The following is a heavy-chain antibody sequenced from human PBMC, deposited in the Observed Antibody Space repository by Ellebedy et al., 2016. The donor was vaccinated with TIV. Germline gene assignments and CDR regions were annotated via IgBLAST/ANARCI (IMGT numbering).Heavy chain of an antibody. Sequence: GESLKISCAASGFTFSNSGMHWVRQAPGKGLEWVAVISYDGSKKFYADSVKGRFSISRDSSKNTVDLQMNSLRVEDTAVYYCARDQGYSSSWLTDWGQGTLVTVSS. V-gene: IGHV3-30*03. D-gene: IGHD6-13*01. J-gene: IGHJ4*02. CDR3: ARDQGYSSSWLTD. CDR2: ISYDGSKK. CDR1: GFTFSNSG.